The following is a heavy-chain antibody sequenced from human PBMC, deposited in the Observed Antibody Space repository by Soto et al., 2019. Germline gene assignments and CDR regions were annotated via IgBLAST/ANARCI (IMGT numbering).Heavy chain of an antibody. D-gene: IGHD3-3*01. Sequence: GSVKVSCKASGYTFTSYAMNWVRQAPGQGLEWMGWINTNTGNPTYAQGFTGRFVFSLDTSVSTAYLQICSLKAEDTAVYYCARDNQPGYYDFWSGHYYYYYGMDVWGQGTTVTVSS. CDR3: ARDNQPGYYDFWSGHYYYYYGMDV. CDR2: INTNTGNP. J-gene: IGHJ6*02. V-gene: IGHV7-4-1*01. CDR1: GYTFTSYA.